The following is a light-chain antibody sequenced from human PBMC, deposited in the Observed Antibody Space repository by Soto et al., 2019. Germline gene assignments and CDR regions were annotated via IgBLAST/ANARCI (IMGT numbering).Light chain of an antibody. CDR3: QQSYKTPRT. CDR2: AAS. J-gene: IGKJ1*01. V-gene: IGKV1-39*01. Sequence: DIQMTQSPSSLSASVGDRVTISCRASQYISSSLNWYQQKPGKAPKLLIYAASSLQSGVPSRFGGSGSGTDFILTISSLQPEDFATYYCQQSYKTPRTFGQGTKVDIK. CDR1: QYISSS.